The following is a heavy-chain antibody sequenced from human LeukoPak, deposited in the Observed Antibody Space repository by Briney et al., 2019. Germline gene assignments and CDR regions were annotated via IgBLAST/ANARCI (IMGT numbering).Heavy chain of an antibody. V-gene: IGHV4-4*09. CDR3: ARHGSMNTVTTWFDI. CDR1: GGSISSYY. D-gene: IGHD4-17*01. J-gene: IGHJ3*02. CDR2: IYTSGST. Sequence: PSETLSLTCTVSGGSISSYYWSWIRQPPGKGLEWIGYIYTSGSTNYNPSLKSRVTISVDTSKNQFSLKLSSVTAADTAVYYCARHGSMNTVTTWFDIWGQGTMVTVSS.